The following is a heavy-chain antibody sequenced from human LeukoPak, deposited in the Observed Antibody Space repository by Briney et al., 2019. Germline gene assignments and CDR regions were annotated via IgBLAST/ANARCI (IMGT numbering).Heavy chain of an antibody. CDR3: AKDHLASTWYFDY. CDR2: IRSGANNI. Sequence: GGSLRLSCATSGFTFSDFGMHWVRQTPGKGLEWLAFIRSGANNIHYADSVKGRFTISRDTSQNTLYLQMNSLRTEDTALYYCAKDHLASTWYFDYWGQGTLVTVSS. J-gene: IGHJ4*02. D-gene: IGHD6-13*01. CDR1: GFTFSDFG. V-gene: IGHV3-30*02.